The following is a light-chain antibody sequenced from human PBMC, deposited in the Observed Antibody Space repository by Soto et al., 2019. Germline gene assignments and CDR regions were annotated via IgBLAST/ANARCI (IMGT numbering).Light chain of an antibody. CDR3: QQYGSSPTLT. Sequence: EIVLTQSPGTLSLSPGERATLSCRASQSVSSSYLAWYQQKPGQAPRLLIYGASSRATGNPDRFSGSGSGTAFTLTISRLEPEEFAVYYCQQYGSSPTLTFGQGTKVEIK. CDR2: GAS. V-gene: IGKV3-20*01. CDR1: QSVSSSY. J-gene: IGKJ1*01.